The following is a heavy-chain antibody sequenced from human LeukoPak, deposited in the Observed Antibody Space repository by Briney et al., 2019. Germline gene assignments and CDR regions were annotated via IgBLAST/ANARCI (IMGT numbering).Heavy chain of an antibody. J-gene: IGHJ3*02. CDR2: IGHSGNT. V-gene: IGHV4-34*01. CDR1: GVSFSGYY. CDR3: ARFGSSTWYKGAFDI. D-gene: IGHD6-13*01. Sequence: SETLSLTCAVYGVSFSGYYWSWIRQPPGKGLEWIGEIGHSGNTKYNPSLKSRVTISVDTSKNQFSLNLTSVTAADTAVYYCARFGSSTWYKGAFDIWGQGTMVTVAS.